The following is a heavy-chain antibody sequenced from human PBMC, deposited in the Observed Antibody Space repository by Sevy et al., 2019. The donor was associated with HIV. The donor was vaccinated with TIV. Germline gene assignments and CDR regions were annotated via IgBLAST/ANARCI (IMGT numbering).Heavy chain of an antibody. D-gene: IGHD3-22*01. V-gene: IGHV1-2*02. Sequence: ASVKVSCKDSGYTFTGYYMHWVRQAPGQGLEWMGWINPNSGGTNYAQKFQGRVTMTRDTSISTAYMELSRLRSDDTAVYYCARDPPKYYYDSSGDASDIWGQGTMVTVSS. CDR2: INPNSGGT. CDR1: GYTFTGYY. J-gene: IGHJ3*02. CDR3: ARDPPKYYYDSSGDASDI.